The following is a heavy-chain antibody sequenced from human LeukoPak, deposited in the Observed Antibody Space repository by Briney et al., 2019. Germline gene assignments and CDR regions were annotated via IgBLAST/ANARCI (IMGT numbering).Heavy chain of an antibody. J-gene: IGHJ4*02. CDR2: INSDGSST. CDR3: ARVRVDWLSKTKYFDY. Sequence: SGGSLRLSCAVSGFTFSSYWMHWVRQAPGKGLVWVSRINSDGSSTSYADSVKGRFTISRDNAKNTLYLQMSSLRAEDTAVYYCARVRVDWLSKTKYFDYWGQGTLVTVSS. V-gene: IGHV3-74*01. CDR1: GFTFSSYW. D-gene: IGHD3-9*01.